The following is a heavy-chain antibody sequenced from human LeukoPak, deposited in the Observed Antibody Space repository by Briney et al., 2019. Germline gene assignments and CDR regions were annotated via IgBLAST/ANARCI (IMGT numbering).Heavy chain of an antibody. CDR1: GYSISSGYY. CDR2: IYHSGST. V-gene: IGHV4-38-2*02. J-gene: IGHJ5*02. D-gene: IGHD3-10*01. Sequence: SETLSLTCTVSGYSISSGYYWGWIRQPPGKGLEWIGSIYHSGSTYYNPSLKSRVTISVDTSKNQFSLKLSSVTAADTAVYYCARGRVYGSGSYYRVNDRVGWFDPWGQGTLVTVSS. CDR3: ARGRVYGSGSYYRVNDRVGWFDP.